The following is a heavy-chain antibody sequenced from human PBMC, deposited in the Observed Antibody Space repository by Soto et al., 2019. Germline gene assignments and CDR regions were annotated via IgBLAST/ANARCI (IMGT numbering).Heavy chain of an antibody. J-gene: IGHJ3*02. CDR3: AKTTGWYDAFDI. Sequence: GRSLRLSCAASGCPFISYGRNWVSPAPGKGLEWVSYISSSSSTIYYADSVKARFTISRDNSKNTLSLQMNSLRAEDTALYYCAKTTGWYDAFDIWGQGTMVTVSS. V-gene: IGHV3-48*01. CDR1: GCPFISYG. D-gene: IGHD6-19*01. CDR2: ISSSSSTI.